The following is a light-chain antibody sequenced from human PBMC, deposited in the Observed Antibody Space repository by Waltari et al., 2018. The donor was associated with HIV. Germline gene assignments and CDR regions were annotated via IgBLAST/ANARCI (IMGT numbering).Light chain of an antibody. CDR3: QQRDSWPRGIT. CDR2: DAI. Sequence: EIMMTQSPATLSASPGERATLSCRAGQSVGKFLAWYQQKPGQVPRLLIYDAINRATGIPGRFSGSGSGTDFTLTISSLEPEDFGVYYCQQRDSWPRGITFGQGTRLEIK. J-gene: IGKJ5*01. CDR1: QSVGKF. V-gene: IGKV3-11*01.